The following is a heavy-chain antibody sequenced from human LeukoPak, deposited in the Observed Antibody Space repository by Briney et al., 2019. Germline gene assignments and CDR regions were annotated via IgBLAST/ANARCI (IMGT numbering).Heavy chain of an antibody. CDR1: GXTCSSYT. CDR2: ISGSGVST. J-gene: IGHJ3*02. Sequence: GGSLRLSCAASGXTCSSYTMIWVRQAPGKGLEWVSSISGSGVSTYYADYVKGRFTLSRDNSKNTLYLQINSLRAEDTAVYYCAKQWRGTGDAFDIWGQGTMVTVSS. V-gene: IGHV3-23*01. D-gene: IGHD3/OR15-3a*01. CDR3: AKQWRGTGDAFDI.